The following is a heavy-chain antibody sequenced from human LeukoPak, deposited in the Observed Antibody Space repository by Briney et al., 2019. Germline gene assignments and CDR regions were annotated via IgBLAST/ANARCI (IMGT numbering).Heavy chain of an antibody. CDR2: ISSSSTYI. J-gene: IGHJ4*02. D-gene: IGHD3-16*01. CDR3: ASRNWG. V-gene: IGHV3-21*01. CDR1: GFTFSTYS. Sequence: GGSLRLSCAASGFTFSTYSMYWVRQAPGKGLEWVSSISSSSTYIFDADSVKGRFTISRDNAKSSVYLQMNDLRAEDTAVYYCASRNWGWGQGTLVTVSS.